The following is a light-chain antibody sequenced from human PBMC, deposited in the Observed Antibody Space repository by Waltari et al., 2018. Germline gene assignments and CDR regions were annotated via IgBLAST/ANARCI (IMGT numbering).Light chain of an antibody. CDR2: GAS. J-gene: IGKJ1*01. V-gene: IGKV3-15*01. CDR1: QSVGSK. Sequence: EIVMTQSPATLSVSPGERATLSCRASQSVGSKLAWYQQKPGQAPRLLIYGASTRATGIPARFSGSGSGTEFTLTISSLQSEYFAVYYCHQYNNWPRTFGQGTKVEIK. CDR3: HQYNNWPRT.